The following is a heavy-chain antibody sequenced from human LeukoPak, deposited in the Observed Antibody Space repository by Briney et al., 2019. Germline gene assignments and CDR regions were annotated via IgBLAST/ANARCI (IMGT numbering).Heavy chain of an antibody. CDR1: GFTFSSYW. J-gene: IGHJ6*02. D-gene: IGHD1-26*01. CDR3: ARGRARLGQLYSGSLAGMDV. CDR2: IKQDGSEK. Sequence: GGSLRLSCAASGFTFSSYWMSWVRQAPGKGLEWVANIKQDGSEKYYVDSVKGRFTISRDNAKNSLYLQMNSLRAEDTAVYYCARGRARLGQLYSGSLAGMDVWGQGTTVTVSS. V-gene: IGHV3-7*01.